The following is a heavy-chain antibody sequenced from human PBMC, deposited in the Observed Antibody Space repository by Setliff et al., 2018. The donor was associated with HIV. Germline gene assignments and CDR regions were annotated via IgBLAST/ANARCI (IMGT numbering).Heavy chain of an antibody. CDR3: ARESPRNYYYNFWSGYPSYFDY. CDR1: GGSISSATYY. D-gene: IGHD3-3*01. J-gene: IGHJ4*02. Sequence: PSETLSLTCSVSGGSISSATYYWGWIRQPPGKGLEWIGSIYHSGSTYYNPSLKSRVTISVDTSKNQFSLKLSSVTAADTAVYYCARESPRNYYYNFWSGYPSYFDYWGQGTLVTVSS. V-gene: IGHV4-39*07. CDR2: IYHSGST.